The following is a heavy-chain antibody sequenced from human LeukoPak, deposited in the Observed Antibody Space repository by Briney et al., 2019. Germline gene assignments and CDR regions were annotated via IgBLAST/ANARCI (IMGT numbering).Heavy chain of an antibody. CDR2: ISGSGGST. D-gene: IGHD6-19*01. Sequence: GGSLRLSCAASGFTLSSYGMSWVRQAPGKGLEWVSGISGSGGSTYYADAVKGRFTISRDNSKNMLYLQMNSLRAEDTAVYYCAGLYPYGSGWYSFDYWGQGTLVTVSS. J-gene: IGHJ4*02. V-gene: IGHV3-23*01. CDR1: GFTLSSYG. CDR3: AGLYPYGSGWYSFDY.